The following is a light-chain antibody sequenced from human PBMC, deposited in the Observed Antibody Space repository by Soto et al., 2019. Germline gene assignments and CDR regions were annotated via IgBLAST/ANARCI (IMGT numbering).Light chain of an antibody. CDR2: GAS. J-gene: IGKJ1*01. V-gene: IGKV3D-20*02. Sequence: ALTQSPGTLSSSPGGRATLSCSAIQSVSSNYLAWYQQKPGQAPRLLIYGASSRATGIPDRFGGSGSGTDFTLTISSLEPEDFAVYYCQQRSNWPPRTFGQGTKVDIK. CDR1: QSVSSNY. CDR3: QQRSNWPPRT.